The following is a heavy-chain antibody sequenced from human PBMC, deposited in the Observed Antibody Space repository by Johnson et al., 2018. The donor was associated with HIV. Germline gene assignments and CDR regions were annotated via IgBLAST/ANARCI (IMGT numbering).Heavy chain of an antibody. CDR3: ARAPRAFCDGDCYPNAFGI. J-gene: IGHJ3*02. D-gene: IGHD2-21*02. CDR2: ISYDGTIK. V-gene: IGHV3-30*03. Sequence: QMQLVESGGGVVQPGRSLRLSCAASGFTFSSYGMHWVRQAPGKGLEWVAVISYDGTIKYYADSAKGRFTISRDNSKNTLYLQMNSLRAEDTAVYYCARAPRAFCDGDCYPNAFGIWGQGTMVTVSS. CDR1: GFTFSSYG.